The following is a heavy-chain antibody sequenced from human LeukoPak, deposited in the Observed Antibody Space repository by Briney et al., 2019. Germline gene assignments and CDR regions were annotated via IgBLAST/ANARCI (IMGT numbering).Heavy chain of an antibody. Sequence: ASVKVSCKASGYTFTCYYMHWVRQAPGQGLEWMGWINPNSGGPNYAQKFQGRVTMTRDTSISTAYMELSRLRSDDTAVYYCARRSGSHGYFDYWGQGTLVTVSS. D-gene: IGHD1-26*01. V-gene: IGHV1-2*02. CDR2: INPNSGGP. CDR3: ARRSGSHGYFDY. CDR1: GYTFTCYY. J-gene: IGHJ4*02.